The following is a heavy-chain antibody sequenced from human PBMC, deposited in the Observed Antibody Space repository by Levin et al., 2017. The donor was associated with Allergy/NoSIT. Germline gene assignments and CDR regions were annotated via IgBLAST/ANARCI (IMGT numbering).Heavy chain of an antibody. CDR2: IYYSGIS. CDR3: ARAPNYYDTSGYSYFDY. D-gene: IGHD3-22*01. J-gene: IGHJ4*02. CDR1: GGSVSSGSDY. Sequence: GSLRLSCTVSGGSVSSGSDYWSWIRQPPGKGLEWIGHIYYSGISNYNPSLKSRVTISVDTSKNQFSLKLSSLTAADTAVYYCARAPNYYDTSGYSYFDYWGQGTLVTVSS. V-gene: IGHV4-61*01.